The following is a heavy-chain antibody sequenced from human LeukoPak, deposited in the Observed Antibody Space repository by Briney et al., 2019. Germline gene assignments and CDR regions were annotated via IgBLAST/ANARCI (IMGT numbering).Heavy chain of an antibody. J-gene: IGHJ4*02. Sequence: GGSLRLSCAASGFTFSSYEMNWVRQAPGKGLEWVSYISSSGSTIYYADSVKGRFTISRDNAKNSLYLQMNSLRAEDTAVYYCARDYGYGDYGFSDYWGQGTLVTVSS. CDR1: GFTFSSYE. D-gene: IGHD4-17*01. CDR2: ISSSGSTI. CDR3: ARDYGYGDYGFSDY. V-gene: IGHV3-48*03.